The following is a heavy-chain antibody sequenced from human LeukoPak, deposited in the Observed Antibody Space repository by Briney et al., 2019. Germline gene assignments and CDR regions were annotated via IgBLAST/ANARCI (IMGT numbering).Heavy chain of an antibody. J-gene: IGHJ4*02. Sequence: GGSLRLSCAASGFTFSSYAMGWVRQAPGKGLEWVSGISGSGDSTYYADSVKGRFTISRDNSKNTLYLQMNSLRAEDTAVYYCAKGAVVTTYYFDYWGQGTLVTVSS. CDR2: ISGSGDST. CDR1: GFTFSSYA. V-gene: IGHV3-23*01. D-gene: IGHD4-17*01. CDR3: AKGAVVTTYYFDY.